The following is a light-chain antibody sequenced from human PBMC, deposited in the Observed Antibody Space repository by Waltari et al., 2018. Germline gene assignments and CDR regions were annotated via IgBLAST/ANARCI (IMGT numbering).Light chain of an antibody. CDR3: QQYKEWPPVT. V-gene: IGKV3-15*01. CDR2: GAS. CDR1: QRITPD. J-gene: IGKJ4*02. Sequence: EIVMTQSPATLSVSPGQRATLSCRASQRITPDLAWYQQKPGQAPRLLIYGASTRDPGGPDRFTGRGSGTQFTLTISSLQAEDVAVYFCQQYKEWPPVTFGGGTRVEIK.